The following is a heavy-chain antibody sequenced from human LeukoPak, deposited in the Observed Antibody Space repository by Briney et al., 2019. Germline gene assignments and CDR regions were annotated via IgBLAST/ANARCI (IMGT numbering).Heavy chain of an antibody. CDR2: IYHSGST. D-gene: IGHD6-13*01. Sequence: EASETLSLTYTVSGYSISSGYSWGWIRQPPGKGLEWIGNIYHSGSTYYNPSLKSRVTISVDTSKNQFSLKLNSVTAADTAVYYCARFSWSDAFDIWGQGTMVTVSS. J-gene: IGHJ3*02. CDR3: ARFSWSDAFDI. V-gene: IGHV4-38-2*02. CDR1: GYSISSGYS.